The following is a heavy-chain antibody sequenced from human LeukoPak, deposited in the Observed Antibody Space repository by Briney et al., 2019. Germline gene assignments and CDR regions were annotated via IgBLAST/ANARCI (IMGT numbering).Heavy chain of an antibody. CDR1: GGSFSDYY. CDR3: ARDTCSSASCKNSRGDAFDI. Sequence: SETLSLTCAVYGGSFSDYYWTWIRQPPAKGLEWIVEVNQSGGTNHNPSLKSRVTMSVDTSKNQFSLKLSSVTAADTAVYYCARDTCSSASCKNSRGDAFDIWGQGTMVTVSS. J-gene: IGHJ3*02. V-gene: IGHV4-34*01. D-gene: IGHD2-2*01. CDR2: VNQSGGT.